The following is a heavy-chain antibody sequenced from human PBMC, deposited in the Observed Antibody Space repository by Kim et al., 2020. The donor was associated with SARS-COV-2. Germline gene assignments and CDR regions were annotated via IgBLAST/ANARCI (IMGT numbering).Heavy chain of an antibody. CDR3: ARGTPLLAIFGVVIIPSWFDP. J-gene: IGHJ5*02. CDR2: IYYSGST. V-gene: IGHV4-39*01. CDR1: GGSISSSSYY. Sequence: SETLSLTCTVSGGSISSSSYYWGWIRQPPGKGLEWIGSIYYSGSTYYNPSLKSRVTISVDTSKNQFSLKLSSVTAADTAVYYCARGTPLLAIFGVVIIPSWFDPWGQGTLVTVSS. D-gene: IGHD3-3*01.